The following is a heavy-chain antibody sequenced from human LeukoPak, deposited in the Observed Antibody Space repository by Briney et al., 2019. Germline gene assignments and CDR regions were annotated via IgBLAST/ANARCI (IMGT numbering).Heavy chain of an antibody. D-gene: IGHD3-16*01. CDR1: GFTFSSYA. V-gene: IGHV3-23*01. CDR2: ISGSGGST. CDR3: AKVSKGGTTYDYVWGSDWYFDL. Sequence: GGSLRLSCAASGFTFSSYAMSWVRQAPGKGLEWVSAISGSGGSTYYADSVKGRFTISRDNSKNTLYLQMNSLRAEDTAVYYCAKVSKGGTTYDYVWGSDWYFDLWGRGTLVTVSS. J-gene: IGHJ2*01.